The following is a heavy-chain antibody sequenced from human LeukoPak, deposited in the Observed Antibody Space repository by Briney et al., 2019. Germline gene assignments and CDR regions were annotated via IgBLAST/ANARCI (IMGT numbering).Heavy chain of an antibody. D-gene: IGHD6-19*01. CDR3: ARDPKSAVAADWFDP. Sequence: SETLSLTCDVFGGSFNSYFWTWIRQPPGKGLEWIGEINHSGSTIYSPSLTGRVTMSVDTSKKQLSLRLSSVTAADTAFYYCARDPKSAVAADWFDPWGQGTLVTVSS. V-gene: IGHV4-34*01. CDR2: INHSGST. CDR1: GGSFNSYF. J-gene: IGHJ5*01.